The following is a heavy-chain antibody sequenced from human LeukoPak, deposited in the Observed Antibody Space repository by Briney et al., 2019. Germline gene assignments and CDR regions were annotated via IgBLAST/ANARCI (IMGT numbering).Heavy chain of an antibody. V-gene: IGHV4-59*01. Sequence: PSETLSLTCTVSGGSISQYYWSWIRQPAGKGLAWIGYIYYSGSTNYNPSLKTRVTISVDTSKNQFSLKLNSVTAADTAVYYCARVGSGSSYYFDYWGQGTLVTVSS. CDR3: ARVGSGSSYYFDY. D-gene: IGHD3-10*01. CDR1: GGSISQYY. J-gene: IGHJ4*02. CDR2: IYYSGST.